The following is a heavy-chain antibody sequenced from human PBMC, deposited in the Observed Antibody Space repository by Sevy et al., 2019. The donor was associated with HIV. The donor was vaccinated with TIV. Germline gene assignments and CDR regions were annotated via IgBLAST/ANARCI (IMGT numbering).Heavy chain of an antibody. CDR2: INPNSGGT. CDR1: GYTFTGYY. CDR3: ARDDDSSGYYSSPDY. Sequence: VSVKVSCKASGYTFTGYYMHWVRQAPGQGLEWMGWINPNSGGTNYAQKFQGRVTMTRDTSISTAYMELSRLRSDDTAVYYCARDDDSSGYYSSPDYWGQGTLVTVSS. J-gene: IGHJ4*02. D-gene: IGHD3-22*01. V-gene: IGHV1-2*02.